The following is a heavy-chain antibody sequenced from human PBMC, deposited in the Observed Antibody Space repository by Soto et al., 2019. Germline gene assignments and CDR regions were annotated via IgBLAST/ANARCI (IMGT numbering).Heavy chain of an antibody. Sequence: PGGSLRLSCAASGFTFSSYAMSWVRPAPGKGLEWVSAISGSGGSTYYADSVKGRFTISRDNSKNTLYLQMNSLRAEDTAVYYCANTYSSGWGGDAFDIWGQGTMVTVSS. D-gene: IGHD6-19*01. CDR3: ANTYSSGWGGDAFDI. CDR1: GFTFSSYA. V-gene: IGHV3-23*01. CDR2: ISGSGGST. J-gene: IGHJ3*02.